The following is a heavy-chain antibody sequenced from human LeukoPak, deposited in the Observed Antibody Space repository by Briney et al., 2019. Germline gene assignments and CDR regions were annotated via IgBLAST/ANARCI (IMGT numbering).Heavy chain of an antibody. Sequence: GGSLRLSCAASGFTSSSYSMNWVRQAPGKGLEWVSSISSSSSYIYYADSVKGRFTISRDNAKNSLYLQMSSLRAEDTAVYYCARSGGVGSSGWYYYWGQGTLVTVSS. D-gene: IGHD6-19*01. V-gene: IGHV3-21*01. CDR3: ARSGGVGSSGWYYY. CDR2: ISSSSSYI. J-gene: IGHJ4*02. CDR1: GFTSSSYS.